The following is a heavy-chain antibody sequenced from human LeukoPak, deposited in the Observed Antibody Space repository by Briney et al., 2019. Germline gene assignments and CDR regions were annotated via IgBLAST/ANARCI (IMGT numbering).Heavy chain of an antibody. V-gene: IGHV4-34*01. CDR3: ARGWELATVDY. Sequence: SETLSLTCAVYGGSFSGYYWSWIRQPPGKGLEWIGKINHSGGTNYNPSLKSRVTISVDTSKNQFSLKLSSVTAADTAVYYCARGWELATVDYWGQGTLVTVSS. D-gene: IGHD1-26*01. J-gene: IGHJ4*02. CDR2: INHSGGT. CDR1: GGSFSGYY.